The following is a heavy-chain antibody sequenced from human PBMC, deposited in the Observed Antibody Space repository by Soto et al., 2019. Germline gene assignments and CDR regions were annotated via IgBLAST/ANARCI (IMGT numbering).Heavy chain of an antibody. J-gene: IGHJ5*02. CDR3: AREYPGDCSSTSCLNNWFDP. Sequence: EVQLVESGGGLVQPGGSLRLSCAASGFTFSSYEMNWVRQAPGKGLEWVSYISSSGSTIYYADSVKGRFTISRDNDKNSLYLQMNSLSAEDTAVYYCAREYPGDCSSTSCLNNWFDPWGQGTLVTVSS. CDR2: ISSSGSTI. CDR1: GFTFSSYE. D-gene: IGHD2-2*01. V-gene: IGHV3-48*03.